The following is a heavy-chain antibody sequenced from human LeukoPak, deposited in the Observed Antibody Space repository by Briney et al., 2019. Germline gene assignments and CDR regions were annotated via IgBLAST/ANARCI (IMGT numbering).Heavy chain of an antibody. Sequence: ASVKVSCKASGYSFTNYDINWVRQATGHGLEWMGWMNPNSGTVGYAQKFQGRVTMTRNASISAAYMELSSLTSEDAAVYYCTRGASDYWGENYFDYWGLGSLVTVSS. J-gene: IGHJ4*02. CDR2: MNPNSGTV. V-gene: IGHV1-8*01. CDR1: GYSFTNYD. CDR3: TRGASDYWGENYFDY. D-gene: IGHD7-27*01.